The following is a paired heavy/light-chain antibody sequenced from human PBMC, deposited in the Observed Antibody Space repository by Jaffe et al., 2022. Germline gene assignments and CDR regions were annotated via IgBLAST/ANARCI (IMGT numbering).Heavy chain of an antibody. CDR1: GGSISSRDYF. Sequence: QLQESGPGLVKPSETLSLTCTVSGGSISSRDYFWGWIRQPPGKGPEWIGTVYYSATIHYNPSLKSRVTISVDTSNNQFSLRLTSVTAADTAVYYCARMVACSGGNCDYYFDQWGQGTLVTVSS. D-gene: IGHD2-15*01. CDR3: ARMVACSGGNCDYYFDQ. V-gene: IGHV4-39*01. CDR2: VYYSATI. J-gene: IGHJ4*02.
Light chain of an antibody. CDR2: GAS. Sequence: EIVMTQSPATLSVSPGERATLSCRASQSVSRNLAWYQQKPGQAPRLLIYGASTRAIGIPARFSGSGSGTGFTLTISSLQSEDFAVYYCQQYNDWPPSYTFGQGTKLEI. V-gene: IGKV3-15*01. CDR1: QSVSRN. J-gene: IGKJ2*01. CDR3: QQYNDWPPSYT.